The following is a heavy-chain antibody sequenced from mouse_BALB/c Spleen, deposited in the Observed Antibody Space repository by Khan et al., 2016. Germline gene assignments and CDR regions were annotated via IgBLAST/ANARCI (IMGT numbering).Heavy chain of an antibody. J-gene: IGHJ4*01. V-gene: IGHV6-6*01. Sequence: EVKLEESGGGLVQPGGSMKLSCTVSGFTLSDAWMDWVRQSPEKGLEWVAEIRTKANNHATYYAASVQGWFSISSDDSKSSVYLQMNSLRPEDTGICYGAWLGIPMNYWGQRTSVPISS. CDR3: AWLGIPMNY. D-gene: IGHD4-1*01. CDR2: IRTKANNHAT. CDR1: GFTLSDAW.